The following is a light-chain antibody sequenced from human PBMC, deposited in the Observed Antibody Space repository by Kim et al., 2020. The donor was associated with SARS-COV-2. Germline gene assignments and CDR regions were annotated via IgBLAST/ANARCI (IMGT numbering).Light chain of an antibody. CDR3: QQYNTYPLT. CDR1: QNISHY. V-gene: IGKV1-16*01. Sequence: ASVGDRVTITRRASQNISHYLDWYQQRPGKAPKRLIYAAYSLQGGVPSRFSGSGSGTDFTLTISSLQPEDFATYSCQQYNTYPLTFGGGTKVDIK. CDR2: AAY. J-gene: IGKJ4*01.